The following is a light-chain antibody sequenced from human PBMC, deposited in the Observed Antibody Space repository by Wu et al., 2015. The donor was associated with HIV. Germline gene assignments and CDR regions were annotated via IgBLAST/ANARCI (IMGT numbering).Light chain of an antibody. CDR1: QSVSSN. CDR2: GAS. J-gene: IGKJ1*01. V-gene: IGKV3-15*01. Sequence: EIVMTQSPATLSVSPGERATLSCRASQSVSSNLAWYQQKPGQAPRLLIYGASTRATGIPARFSGSGSGTEFTLTISSMQSEDFAVYYCQQYGDSPAWTFGQGTKVEVK. CDR3: QQYGDSPAWT.